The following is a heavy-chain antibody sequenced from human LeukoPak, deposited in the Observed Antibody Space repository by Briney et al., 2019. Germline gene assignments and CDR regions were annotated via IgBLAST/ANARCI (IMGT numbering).Heavy chain of an antibody. D-gene: IGHD3-22*01. CDR2: IYHSGST. CDR1: GGSISSGGYY. J-gene: IGHJ4*02. Sequence: PSQTLSLTCTVSGGSISSGGYYWSWIRQPPGKGLEWIGYIYHSGSTYYNPSLKSRVTISVDRSKNQFSLKLSSVTAADTAVYYCARDGGTHDSSGYFYYWGQGTLVTVSS. CDR3: ARDGGTHDSSGYFYY. V-gene: IGHV4-30-2*01.